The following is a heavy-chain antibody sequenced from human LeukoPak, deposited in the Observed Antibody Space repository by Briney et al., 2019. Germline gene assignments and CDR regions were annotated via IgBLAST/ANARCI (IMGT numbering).Heavy chain of an antibody. J-gene: IGHJ4*02. V-gene: IGHV1-2*02. Sequence: ASVKVSFKASGYTFTGYYMHWVRQAPGQGLEWMGWINPNSGGTNYAQKFQGRVTMTRDTSISTAYMELSRLRSDDTAVYYCARDRDRSHYRSVGYWGQGTLVTVSS. CDR1: GYTFTGYY. CDR2: INPNSGGT. CDR3: ARDRDRSHYRSVGY. D-gene: IGHD6-25*01.